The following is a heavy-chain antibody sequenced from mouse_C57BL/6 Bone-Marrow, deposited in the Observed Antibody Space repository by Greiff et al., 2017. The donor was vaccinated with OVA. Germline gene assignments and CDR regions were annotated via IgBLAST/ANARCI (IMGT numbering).Heavy chain of an antibody. J-gene: IGHJ4*01. D-gene: IGHD1-1*01. Sequence: EVKLMESGAELVRPGSSVKMSCKTSGYTFTSYGINWVKQRPGQGLEWIGYIYIGNGYTEYNEKFKGKATLTSDTSSSTAYMQLSSLTSEDSAIYFCASHYYGSSYYAMDYWGQGTSVTVSS. CDR1: GYTFTSYG. CDR2: IYIGNGYT. CDR3: ASHYYGSSYYAMDY. V-gene: IGHV1-58*01.